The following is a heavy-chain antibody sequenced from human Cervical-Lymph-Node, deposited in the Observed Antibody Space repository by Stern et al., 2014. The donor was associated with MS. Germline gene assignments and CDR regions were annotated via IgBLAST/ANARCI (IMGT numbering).Heavy chain of an antibody. CDR1: GGTFSIYG. V-gene: IGHV1-69*01. CDR2: IIPVSKTA. Sequence: VQLVQSGAEVKEPGASVKVSCMASGGTFSIYGIIWVRQAPGQGLEWMGGIIPVSKTAKYAQKFQGRVTFTADEFASTAYMELSSLRSEDTAMYYCAREGSVAGEGPVWYYYGMDVWGQGTTVTVSS. CDR3: AREGSVAGEGPVWYYYGMDV. D-gene: IGHD6-19*01. J-gene: IGHJ6*02.